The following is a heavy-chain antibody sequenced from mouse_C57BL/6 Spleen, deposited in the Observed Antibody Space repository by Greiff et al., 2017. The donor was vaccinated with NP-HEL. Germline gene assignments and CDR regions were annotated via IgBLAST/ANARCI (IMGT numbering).Heavy chain of an antibody. CDR2: ISYDGSN. CDR1: GYSITSGYY. J-gene: IGHJ1*03. CDR3: ARDYHHPYFDV. V-gene: IGHV3-6*01. Sequence: EVQLQESGPGLVKPSQSLSLTCSVTGYSITSGYYWNWIRQFPGNKLEWMGYISYDGSNNYNPSLKNRISITRDTSKNQFFLKLNSVTTEDTATYYCARDYHHPYFDVWGTGTTVTVSS.